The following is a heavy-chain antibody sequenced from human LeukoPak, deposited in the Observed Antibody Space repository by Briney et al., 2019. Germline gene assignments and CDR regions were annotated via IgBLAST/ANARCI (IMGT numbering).Heavy chain of an antibody. D-gene: IGHD3-22*01. Sequence: GGSLRLSCAASGFTFSSYAMNWVRQAPGKGLEWVSAIGATGGNTHYADSVKGRFTISRDISKNTIYLQMNSLRAEDTAMYFCARSSRYYYDGSGYYPGPPDHWGQGTLVTVSS. CDR2: IGATGGNT. CDR1: GFTFSSYA. V-gene: IGHV3-23*01. CDR3: ARSSRYYYDGSGYYPGPPDH. J-gene: IGHJ5*02.